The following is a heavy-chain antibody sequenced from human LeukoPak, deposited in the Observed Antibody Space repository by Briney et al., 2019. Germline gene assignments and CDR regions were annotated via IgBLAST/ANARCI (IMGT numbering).Heavy chain of an antibody. D-gene: IGHD2-21*01. CDR2: IYYSGST. CDR3: ARDVPFCGGDCYSGMDV. Sequence: SETLSLTCTVSGGSISNSYWSWIRQPPGTGLEWIGYIYYSGSTNYNPSLKSRVTISVDTSKNQFSLKLSSVTAADTAVYYCARDVPFCGGDCYSGMDVWGQGTTVTVSS. V-gene: IGHV4-59*01. J-gene: IGHJ6*02. CDR1: GGSISNSY.